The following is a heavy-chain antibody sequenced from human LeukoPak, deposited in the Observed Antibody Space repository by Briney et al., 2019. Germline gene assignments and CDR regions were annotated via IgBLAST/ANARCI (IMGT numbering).Heavy chain of an antibody. CDR2: IYYSGST. Sequence: PSQTLSLTCTVSGGSISSGGYYWSWIRQHPGKGLEWIGYIYYSGSTYYNPSLKSRVTISVDTSKNQFSLKLSSVTAADTAVYYCARAVGGSGSYRFDPWGQGTLVTVSS. CDR3: ARAVGGSGSYRFDP. J-gene: IGHJ5*02. D-gene: IGHD3-10*01. CDR1: GGSISSGGYY. V-gene: IGHV4-31*03.